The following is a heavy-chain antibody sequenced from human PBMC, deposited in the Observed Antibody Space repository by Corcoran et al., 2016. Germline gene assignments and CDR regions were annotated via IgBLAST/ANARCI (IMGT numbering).Heavy chain of an antibody. CDR1: GYTFTGYY. Sequence: QVQLVQSGAEVRKPGASVKVSCKASGYTFTGYYMHWVRQAPGQGLEWMGWNNPNSGGTNYAQEFQGRVTMTRDTSISTAYIELSRLRSDDTAVYYGARVKYCSSTSGSLDYLGQGTLVTVSS. V-gene: IGHV1-2*02. CDR3: ARVKYCSSTSGSLDY. CDR2: NNPNSGGT. D-gene: IGHD2-2*01. J-gene: IGHJ4*02.